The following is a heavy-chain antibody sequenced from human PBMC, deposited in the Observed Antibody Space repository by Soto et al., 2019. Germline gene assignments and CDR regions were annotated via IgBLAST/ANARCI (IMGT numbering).Heavy chain of an antibody. D-gene: IGHD2-2*02. J-gene: IGHJ3*01. V-gene: IGHV3-9*01. CDR1: GFTFDDYA. Sequence: PGGSLRLSCAASGFTFDDYAMHWVRQAPGRGLEWVSGIGWNSGALGQADSVKGRFTISRDNARNSLYLQMDSLRAEDTALYSCVNDIHGGYTSAFDVWGQGTMVTVSS. CDR2: IGWNSGAL. CDR3: VNDIHGGYTSAFDV.